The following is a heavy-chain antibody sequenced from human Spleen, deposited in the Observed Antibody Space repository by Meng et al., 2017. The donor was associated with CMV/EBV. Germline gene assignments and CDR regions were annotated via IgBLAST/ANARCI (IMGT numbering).Heavy chain of an antibody. V-gene: IGHV4-59*01. CDR3: ARGIGTTQHYFDY. J-gene: IGHJ4*02. CDR1: RASISDYY. CDR2: VSDSGSV. Sequence: SETLSLTCAVSRASISDYYWTWIRQTPGKGLQWIGYVSDSGSVKYNPSLESRGTISRDKSRNRFYLNLNSVTAADAAVYFCARGIGTTQHYFDYWGLGLIVTVSS. D-gene: IGHD1-1*01.